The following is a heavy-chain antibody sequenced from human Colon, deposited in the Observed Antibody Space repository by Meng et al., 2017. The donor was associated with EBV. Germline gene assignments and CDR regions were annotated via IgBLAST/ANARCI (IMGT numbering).Heavy chain of an antibody. CDR2: INHSGNT. Sequence: QGPLHKWCSQLFTPSETLSLPGAAYGGSFSCYYWTWIRQPPGKGLEWIGEINHSGNTNYNPSLKSRVTISVDTSKNQFSLKLSSVTAADTAVYYCARGLAWFRELLSINWFDPWGQGTLVTVSS. V-gene: IGHV4-34*01. CDR3: ARGLAWFRELLSINWFDP. CDR1: GGSFSCYY. D-gene: IGHD3-10*01. J-gene: IGHJ5*02.